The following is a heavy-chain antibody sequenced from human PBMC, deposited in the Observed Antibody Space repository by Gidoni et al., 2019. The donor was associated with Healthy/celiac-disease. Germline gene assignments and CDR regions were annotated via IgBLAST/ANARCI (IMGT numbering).Heavy chain of an antibody. CDR2: IRSSSSYI. Sequence: EVQLVEYGGGLVKPGGSRRLSCAASGFTFSSHSMNCVRQAPGKGLEWVSSIRSSSSYIYYADSVKGRFTISRDNAKNSLYLQMNSLRAEDTAVYYCAIGEGYCSGGSCHEYFQHWGQGTLVTVSS. D-gene: IGHD2-15*01. V-gene: IGHV3-21*01. CDR1: GFTFSSHS. J-gene: IGHJ1*01. CDR3: AIGEGYCSGGSCHEYFQH.